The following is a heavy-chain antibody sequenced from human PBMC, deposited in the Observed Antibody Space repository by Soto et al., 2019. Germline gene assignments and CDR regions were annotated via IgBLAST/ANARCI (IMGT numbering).Heavy chain of an antibody. V-gene: IGHV4-31*03. CDR1: GGSISSGGYY. CDR3: ARDRSSSSSVLDY. Sequence: QVQLQESGPGLVKPSQTLSLTCTVSGGSISSGGYYWSWIRQHPGKGLEWIGYIYYSGSTYYNPSLKSRFTISVDTSRTQSPLKLSSGTAAGTPVYYCARDRSSSSSVLDYWGQEPWSPSPQ. CDR2: IYYSGST. J-gene: IGHJ4*01. D-gene: IGHD2-2*01.